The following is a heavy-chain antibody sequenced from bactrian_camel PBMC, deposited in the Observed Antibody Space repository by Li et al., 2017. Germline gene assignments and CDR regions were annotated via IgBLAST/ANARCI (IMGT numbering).Heavy chain of an antibody. V-gene: IGHV3S53*01. J-gene: IGHJ4*01. CDR3: AAGRRLSDGTCQPTKY. Sequence: HVQLVESGGGSEQAGGSLRLSCAVSGSTSANMECMGWFRQAPGKERERVAAIDSDGRTSYADSVKGRFTISKDNAKNTLYLQMNSLKPEDTAVYYCAAGRRLSDGTCQPTKYWGQGTQVTVS. CDR2: IDSDGRT. D-gene: IGHD6*01. CDR1: GSTSANMEC.